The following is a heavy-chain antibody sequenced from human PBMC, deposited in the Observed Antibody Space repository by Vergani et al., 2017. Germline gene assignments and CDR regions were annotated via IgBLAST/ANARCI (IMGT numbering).Heavy chain of an antibody. V-gene: IGHV3-33*01. Sequence: QVQLVESGGGVVQPGRSLRLSCAASGFTFSSYGMHWVRQAPGKGLEWVAVIWYDGSNKYYADSVKGRFTISRDNSKNTLYLQMNSLRAEDTAVYYCAREIVGATENYFDYWGQGTLVTVSS. CDR3: AREIVGATENYFDY. CDR1: GFTFSSYG. D-gene: IGHD1-26*01. J-gene: IGHJ4*02. CDR2: IWYDGSNK.